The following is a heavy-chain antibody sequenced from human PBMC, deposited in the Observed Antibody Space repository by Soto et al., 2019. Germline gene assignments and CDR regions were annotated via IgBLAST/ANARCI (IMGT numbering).Heavy chain of an antibody. V-gene: IGHV3-23*01. CDR3: AKRIMATIGHFDS. CDR1: GFTFSSYA. CDR2: ISGIGHST. J-gene: IGHJ4*02. Sequence: GSLRRSCAASGFTFSSYAMSWVRQAPGKGLEWVSSISGIGHSTYYADSVEGRFTISRDNSKNTLFLQMSSLRAADTAVYYCAKRIMATIGHFDSWGQGTLVTVSS. D-gene: IGHD5-12*01.